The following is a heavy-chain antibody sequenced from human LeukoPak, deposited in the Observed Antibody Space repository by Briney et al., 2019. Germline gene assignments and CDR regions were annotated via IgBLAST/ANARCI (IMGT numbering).Heavy chain of an antibody. CDR3: ARDGTTNRYNWSDS. J-gene: IGHJ5*01. CDR1: GFSLSSFQ. D-gene: IGHD2-8*01. V-gene: IGHV3-48*03. CDR2: ISDSGTTE. Sequence: PGGSLRLSCAASGFSLSSFQMNWVRQAPGKGLEWISYISDSGTTEYYADSVKGRFTISRDNAKNSLYLQMNSLTGEDTALYYCARDGTTNRYNWSDSWGQGTLVTVSS.